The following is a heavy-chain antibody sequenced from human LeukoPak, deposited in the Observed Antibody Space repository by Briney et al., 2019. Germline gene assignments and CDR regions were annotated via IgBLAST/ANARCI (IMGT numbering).Heavy chain of an antibody. V-gene: IGHV3-66*01. Sequence: GGSLRLSCAASGFTVSSNYMSWVRQAPGKGLEWVSVIYSGGSTYYADSVKGRFTISRDNSKNTLYLQMNSLKTEDTAVYYCSTTHYNFADIDHWGQGTLVTVSS. CDR1: GFTVSSNY. CDR2: IYSGGST. CDR3: STTHYNFADIDH. J-gene: IGHJ4*02. D-gene: IGHD3-3*01.